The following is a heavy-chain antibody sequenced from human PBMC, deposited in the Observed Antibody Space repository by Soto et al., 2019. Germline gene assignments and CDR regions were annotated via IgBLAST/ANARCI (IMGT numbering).Heavy chain of an antibody. V-gene: IGHV1-2*02. J-gene: IGHJ6*02. Sequence: QVQLVQSGAEVKEPGDSVRVSCEASGYTFTAYYIHWVRQAPGQGLEWMGWINPKFGDTTYAQNFQGRVSMTSDMSISTVYMELSRLTSDGTAIYYCARNMNYYYGPGSGNGHGFWGQGTTVTGFS. CDR2: INPKFGDT. D-gene: IGHD3-10*01. CDR3: ARNMNYYYGPGSGNGHGF. CDR1: GYTFTAYY.